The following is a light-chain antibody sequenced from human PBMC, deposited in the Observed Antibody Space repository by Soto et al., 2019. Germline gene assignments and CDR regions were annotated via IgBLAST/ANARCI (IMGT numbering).Light chain of an antibody. CDR1: QSVSSTY. Sequence: EIVLTQSPGTLSLSPGERATLSCRASQSVSSTYVAWYQQKSGQAPRLLIFGASNRATGIPDRFSGSGSGTDFSLTISRLEPEDFAVYYCQQYGSSPLTFGGGTKVDIK. CDR2: GAS. CDR3: QQYGSSPLT. V-gene: IGKV3-20*01. J-gene: IGKJ4*01.